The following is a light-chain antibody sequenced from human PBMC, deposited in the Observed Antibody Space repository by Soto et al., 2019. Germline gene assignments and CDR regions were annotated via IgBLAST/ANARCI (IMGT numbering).Light chain of an antibody. J-gene: IGLJ2*01. V-gene: IGLV3-21*02. CDR1: DIGRIS. Sequence: SYELTQPPSVSVAPGQTARITCGGNDIGRISVHWYQQKPGQAPVVVVYDDSDRPSGIPERFSGSNSGNTATLTISRVEAGDEADYFCQVWDSTSDHKVALGRGTKLTVL. CDR2: DDS. CDR3: QVWDSTSDHKVA.